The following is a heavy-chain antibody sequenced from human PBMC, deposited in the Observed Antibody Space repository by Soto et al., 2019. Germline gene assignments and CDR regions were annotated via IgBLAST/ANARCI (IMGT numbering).Heavy chain of an antibody. CDR2: ITADGGT. V-gene: IGHV3-23*01. CDR3: APHVSCSGGSCQYDAFAI. CDR1: EFTVSGHA. Sequence: EVQVLESGGGLVQPGGSLRLSCEGSEFTVSGHAMTWIRQAPGKGPEWVSTITADGGTYYADSVKGRFAMSRDTSENTRYVQMNSLGAEDTAAYYCAPHVSCSGGSCQYDAFAIRGQGTMVTVSS. J-gene: IGHJ3*02. D-gene: IGHD2-15*01.